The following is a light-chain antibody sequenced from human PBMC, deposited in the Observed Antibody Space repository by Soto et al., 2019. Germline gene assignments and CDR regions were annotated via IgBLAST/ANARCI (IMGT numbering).Light chain of an antibody. CDR3: QHYNSYSEA. V-gene: IGKV1-5*03. Sequence: DIQMTQSPSSLSASVGDRVTITCRASQTISSWLAWYQQKPGKAPKXLIYKASTLKSGVPSRFSGSGSGTEFTITISSLQPDDFATYYCQHYNSYSEAFGQGTKVDI. CDR2: KAS. CDR1: QTISSW. J-gene: IGKJ1*01.